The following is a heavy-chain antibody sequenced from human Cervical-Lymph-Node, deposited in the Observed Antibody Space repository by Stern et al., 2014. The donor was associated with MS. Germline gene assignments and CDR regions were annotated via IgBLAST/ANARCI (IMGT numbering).Heavy chain of an antibody. D-gene: IGHD2-15*01. CDR3: ARGLLGSENAFDI. CDR2: ISPYIGNA. Sequence: QMNLVESGAAVKKPGDTVKASCKAFGHIFTSYGIRRARQAPRLRLERSGWISPYIGNANYAQKLQSRVTKTTDTSTSTAYMELRSLRSDDTAVYYCARGLLGSENAFDIWGQGTMVTVSS. CDR1: GHIFTSYG. J-gene: IGHJ3*02. V-gene: IGHV1-18*01.